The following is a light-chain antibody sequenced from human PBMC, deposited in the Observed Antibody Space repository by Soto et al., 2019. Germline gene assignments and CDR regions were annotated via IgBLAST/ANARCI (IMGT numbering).Light chain of an antibody. CDR1: QSVSSSY. CDR3: QQYGSSPIT. J-gene: IGKJ5*01. CDR2: GAS. Sequence: EIVLTQSPGTLSLSPGERATLSCRASQSVSSSYLAWYQQKPGQAPRLLIHGASSRATGIPDRISGSGSGTDFTLTISRLEPEDFAVYYCQQYGSSPITFGQGTRLEVK. V-gene: IGKV3-20*01.